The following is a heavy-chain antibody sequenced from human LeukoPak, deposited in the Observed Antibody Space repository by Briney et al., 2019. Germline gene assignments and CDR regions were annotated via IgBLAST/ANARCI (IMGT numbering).Heavy chain of an antibody. CDR2: IYPCDSDT. Sequence: GESLKISCKGSGYSFTSYWTGWVRQMPGKGLEWIGIIYPCDSDTRYSPSFQGQVTTSADKSISTAYLQWSSLKASDTAMYYCARHSVITSRIAARILDYWGQGTLVTVSS. CDR3: ARHSVITSRIAARILDY. CDR1: GYSFTSYW. V-gene: IGHV5-51*01. J-gene: IGHJ4*02. D-gene: IGHD6-6*01.